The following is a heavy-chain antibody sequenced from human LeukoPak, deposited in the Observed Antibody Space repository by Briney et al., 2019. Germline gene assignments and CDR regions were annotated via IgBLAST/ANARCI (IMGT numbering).Heavy chain of an antibody. Sequence: SETLSLTCTASGYSISSGYYWGWIRPPPGKGLEWIGIIYHSGSTYYNPSLKSRVTISVDTSKNQFSLKLSSVTAADTTVYYCARGITIVRGVIYYFDYWGQGTLVTVSS. D-gene: IGHD3-10*01. V-gene: IGHV4-38-2*02. CDR3: ARGITIVRGVIYYFDY. CDR2: IYHSGST. CDR1: GYSISSGYY. J-gene: IGHJ4*02.